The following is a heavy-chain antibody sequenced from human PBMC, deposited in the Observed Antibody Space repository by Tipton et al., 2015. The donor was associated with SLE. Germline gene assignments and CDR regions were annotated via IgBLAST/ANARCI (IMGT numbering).Heavy chain of an antibody. CDR3: GRDTAMVLNY. V-gene: IGHV3-30-3*01. Sequence: SLRLSCAASGFTFSSYTMHWVRQAPGKGLEWVAVISYDGSNKYYADSVKGRFTISRDNSKNTLYLQMNSLRAEDTAVYYCGRDTAMVLNYWGQGTLVTVSS. CDR2: ISYDGSNK. D-gene: IGHD5-18*01. CDR1: GFTFSSYT. J-gene: IGHJ4*02.